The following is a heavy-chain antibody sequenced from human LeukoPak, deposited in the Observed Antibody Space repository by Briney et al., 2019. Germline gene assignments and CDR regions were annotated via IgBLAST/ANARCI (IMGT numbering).Heavy chain of an antibody. D-gene: IGHD4-11*01. CDR2: INHSGST. Sequence: NTSETLSLTCAVYGGSFSGYYWSWIRQPPGKGLEWIGEINHSGSTNYNPSLKSRVTISVDTSKNQFSLKLSSVTAADTAVYYCARDYYNNYDVGFWGQGTLVTVSS. V-gene: IGHV4-34*01. J-gene: IGHJ4*02. CDR3: ARDYYNNYDVGF. CDR1: GGSFSGYY.